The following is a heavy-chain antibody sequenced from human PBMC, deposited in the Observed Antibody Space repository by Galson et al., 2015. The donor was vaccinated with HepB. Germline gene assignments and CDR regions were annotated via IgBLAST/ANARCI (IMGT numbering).Heavy chain of an antibody. CDR2: ISSSSSTI. Sequence: SLRLSCAASTFIFSTYSMNWVRQAPGKGLECVSYISSSSSTIYYADSVKGRFTISRDNAKNPLYLQMNSLRAEDTAVYYCARDLFRAFDIWGQGTMVTVSS. D-gene: IGHD2/OR15-2a*01. J-gene: IGHJ3*02. CDR3: ARDLFRAFDI. CDR1: TFIFSTYS. V-gene: IGHV3-48*04.